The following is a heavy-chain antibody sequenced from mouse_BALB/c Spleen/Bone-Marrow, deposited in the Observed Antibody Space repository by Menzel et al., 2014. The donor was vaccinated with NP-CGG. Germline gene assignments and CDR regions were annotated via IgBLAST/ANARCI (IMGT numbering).Heavy chain of an antibody. CDR3: ARRDGYDSYFDY. Sequence: EVQPQQSGAELVKPGASVKISCKASGYTFTGYNMDWVKQSHGKSLEWIGDINPNYDSTNYNQKFKGEATLTVDKSSSTAYMEHSSLTSEDTAVYYCARRDGYDSYFDYWGQGTTLTVSS. CDR1: GYTFTGYN. CDR2: INPNYDST. V-gene: IGHV1-18*01. J-gene: IGHJ2*01. D-gene: IGHD2-2*01.